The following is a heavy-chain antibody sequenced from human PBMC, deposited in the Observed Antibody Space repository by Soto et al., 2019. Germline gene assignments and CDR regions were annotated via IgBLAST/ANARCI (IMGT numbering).Heavy chain of an antibody. J-gene: IGHJ3*02. CDR3: ERDGPYCSGGSCYSGDAFDI. Sequence: GGSLRLSCAASGFTVSSNYMSWVRQAPGKGLEWVSVIYSGGSTYYADSVKGRFTISRDNSKNTLYLQMNSLRAEDTAVYYCERDGPYCSGGSCYSGDAFDIWGQGTMVTVSS. D-gene: IGHD2-15*01. CDR2: IYSGGST. CDR1: GFTVSSNY. V-gene: IGHV3-53*01.